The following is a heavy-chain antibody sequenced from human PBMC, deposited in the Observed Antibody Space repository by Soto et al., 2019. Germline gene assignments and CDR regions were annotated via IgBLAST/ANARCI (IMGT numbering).Heavy chain of an antibody. V-gene: IGHV1-69*02. CDR1: GGTFSSYT. Sequence: QVQLVQSGAEVKKPGSSVKVSCKASGGTFSSYTISWVRQAPGQGLEWMGRIIPILGIANYAQKFQGRVTITADKSTSTAYMELSSLRSEDTAVYYCARGRREGYNFGYWGPGTLVTVSS. CDR3: ARGRREGYNFGY. CDR2: IIPILGIA. D-gene: IGHD5-12*01. J-gene: IGHJ4*02.